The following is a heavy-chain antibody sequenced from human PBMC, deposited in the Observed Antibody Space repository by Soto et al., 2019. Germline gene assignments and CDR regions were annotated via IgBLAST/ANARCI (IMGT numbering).Heavy chain of an antibody. CDR3: ATSITIFGVVTPDAFDI. D-gene: IGHD3-3*01. CDR1: GYTFTSYG. J-gene: IGHJ3*02. CDR2: ISAYNGNT. V-gene: IGHV1-18*01. Sequence: ASVKVSCKASGYTFTSYGISWVRQAPGQGLEWMGWISAYNGNTNYAQKLQGRVTMTTDTSTSTAYMELRSLRSDDTAVYYCATSITIFGVVTPDAFDIWGKGPMVTVSS.